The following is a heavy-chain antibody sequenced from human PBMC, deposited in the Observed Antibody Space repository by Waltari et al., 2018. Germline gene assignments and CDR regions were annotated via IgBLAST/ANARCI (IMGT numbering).Heavy chain of an antibody. CDR1: GFTPHDYA. Sequence: EMQLVESGGALVQPGRSLRLSCAASGFTPHDYAMHWVRQAPGRGLEWCSGSYWNSDRIDYGDSVKGRFTISRDNAKNSLYLQMNSLRPEDTAFYYCIKETNPGGVDVWGQGTTVTVTS. CDR3: IKETNPGGVDV. CDR2: SYWNSDRI. J-gene: IGHJ6*02. V-gene: IGHV3-9*02.